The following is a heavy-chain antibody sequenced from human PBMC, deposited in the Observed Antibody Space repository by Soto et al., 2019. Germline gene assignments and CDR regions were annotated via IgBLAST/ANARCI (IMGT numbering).Heavy chain of an antibody. CDR1: GYTFTIYG. Sequence: QVQLVQSGGEVKKPGASVKVSCKASGYTFTIYGINWVRQAPGQGLEWMGWISPDNGNTNYAQKHQGRVTMTTDTSTSTAYMELSSLRSDDTAVYYCARALGYSGYAGMDVWGQGTTVTVSS. V-gene: IGHV1-18*01. CDR3: ARALGYSGYAGMDV. J-gene: IGHJ6*02. D-gene: IGHD5-12*01. CDR2: ISPDNGNT.